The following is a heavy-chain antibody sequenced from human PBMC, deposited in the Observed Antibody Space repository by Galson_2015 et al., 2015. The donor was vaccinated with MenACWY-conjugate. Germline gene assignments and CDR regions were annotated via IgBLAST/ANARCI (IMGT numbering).Heavy chain of an antibody. CDR2: ISGSGGST. CDR3: AKEQDPTRIAALVLDY. D-gene: IGHD6-6*01. Sequence: SLRLSCAASGFTFSSYAMSWVRQAPGKGLEWVSAISGSGGSTYYADSVKGRFTISRDNSKNTLYLQMNSLRAEDTAVYYCAKEQDPTRIAALVLDYWGQGTLVTVSS. V-gene: IGHV3-23*01. J-gene: IGHJ4*02. CDR1: GFTFSSYA.